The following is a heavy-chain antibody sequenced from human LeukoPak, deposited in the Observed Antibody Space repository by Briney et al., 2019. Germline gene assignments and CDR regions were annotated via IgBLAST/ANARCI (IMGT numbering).Heavy chain of an antibody. D-gene: IGHD1-26*01. CDR3: VKPYSGSYYREYYFDY. Sequence: GGSLRLSCSASGFTFSNYAMHWVRQAPGKGLEFVSAISSNGGSTYYADSVKGRFTISRDNSKNTLYLQMSSLRAEDTAVYYCVKPYSGSYYREYYFDYWGQGTLVTVSS. CDR2: ISSNGGST. CDR1: GFTFSNYA. V-gene: IGHV3-64D*06. J-gene: IGHJ4*02.